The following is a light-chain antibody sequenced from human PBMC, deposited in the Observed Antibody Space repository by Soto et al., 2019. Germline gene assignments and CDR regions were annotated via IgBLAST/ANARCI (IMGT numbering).Light chain of an antibody. Sequence: QSVLTQPASVSGSPGQSISISCTGTSSDVGGYEYVSWYQQHAGKAPKLMIYDVSSRASGVSNRFSGSKSGNTASLTISGLQAEDEADYYCISYPSINLYVLGTGTKVTVL. CDR1: SSDVGGYEY. V-gene: IGLV2-14*01. J-gene: IGLJ1*01. CDR3: ISYPSINLYV. CDR2: DVS.